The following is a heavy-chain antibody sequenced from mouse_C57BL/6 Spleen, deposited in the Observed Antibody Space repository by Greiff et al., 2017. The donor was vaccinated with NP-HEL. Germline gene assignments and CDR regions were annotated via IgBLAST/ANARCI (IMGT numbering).Heavy chain of an antibody. J-gene: IGHJ2*01. Sequence: QVQLKESGPGLVQPSQSLSITCTASGFSLTSYGVHWVRQSPGKGLEWLGVIWSGGSTDYNAAFISRLSLSKDNSKSQVFFKMNSLQADDTAIYYCARNDYGSSYGYFDYWGQGTTLTVSS. CDR1: GFSLTSYG. CDR3: ARNDYGSSYGYFDY. D-gene: IGHD1-1*01. V-gene: IGHV2-2*01. CDR2: IWSGGST.